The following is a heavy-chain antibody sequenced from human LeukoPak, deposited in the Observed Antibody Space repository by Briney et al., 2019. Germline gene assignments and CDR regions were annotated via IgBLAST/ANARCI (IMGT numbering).Heavy chain of an antibody. CDR1: GFTFSSYA. V-gene: IGHV3-30-3*01. CDR3: ARSRGRGYDSSGYYHPFDY. CDR2: ISYDGSNK. J-gene: IGHJ4*02. D-gene: IGHD3-22*01. Sequence: GGSLRLSCAASGFTFSSYAMHCVREAPGKGLEWVAGISYDGSNKYYADSVKGRFTISRDNSKNTLYLQMSSLRAEDTAVYYCARSRGRGYDSSGYYHPFDYWGQGTLVTVSS.